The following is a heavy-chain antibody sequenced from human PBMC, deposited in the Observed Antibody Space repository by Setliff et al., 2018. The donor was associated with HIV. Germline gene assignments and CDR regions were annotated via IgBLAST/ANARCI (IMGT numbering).Heavy chain of an antibody. J-gene: IGHJ4*02. CDR3: AKDIYGGHFYYFDY. CDR1: GFTFSSYS. Sequence: LRLSCAASGFTFSSYSMNWVRQAPGKGLECVSSISSSSSYIYYADSAKGRFTISRDNAKNSLYLQMNSLRAEDTAVYYCAKDIYGGHFYYFDYWGQGTLVTVSS. D-gene: IGHD4-17*01. V-gene: IGHV3-21*01. CDR2: ISSSSSYI.